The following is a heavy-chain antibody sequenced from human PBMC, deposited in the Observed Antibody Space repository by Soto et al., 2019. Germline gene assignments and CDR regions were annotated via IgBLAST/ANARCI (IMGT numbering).Heavy chain of an antibody. CDR1: GGSISSSYYY. J-gene: IGHJ4*02. D-gene: IGHD1-26*01. CDR3: ARPSGSYLYYFDY. V-gene: IGHV4-39*01. CDR2: IYYSGGT. Sequence: SETLSLTCTVSGGSISSSYYYWGWIRHPPGKGLEWIGSIYYSGGTYYSPSLKSRVTMSVDTSKNQFSLKLSSVTAADTAVYYCARPSGSYLYYFDYWGPGTLVTVSS.